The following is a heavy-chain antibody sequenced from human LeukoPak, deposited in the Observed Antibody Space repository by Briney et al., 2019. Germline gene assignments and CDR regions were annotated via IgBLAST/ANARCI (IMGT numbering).Heavy chain of an antibody. D-gene: IGHD1/OR15-1a*01. CDR1: GFTFSSYW. V-gene: IGHV3-74*01. J-gene: IGHJ4*02. CDR2: INSDGSST. CDR3: ARENNQIGDYFDY. Sequence: GGSLRLSCAASGFTFSSYWMHWVRQAPGKELVWVSRINSDGSSTSYADSVKGRFTISRDNAKNTLYLQMNSLRAEDTAVYYCARENNQIGDYFDYWGQGTLVTVSS.